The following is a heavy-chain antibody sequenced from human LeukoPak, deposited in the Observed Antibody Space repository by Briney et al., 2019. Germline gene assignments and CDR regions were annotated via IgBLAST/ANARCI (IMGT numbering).Heavy chain of an antibody. CDR1: GGSFSGYY. CDR3: ARHRASSRGGSGYSQGGFDY. Sequence: SETLSLTCAVYGGSFSGYYWGWIRQPPGKGLEWIGSIYYSGSTYYNPSLKSRVTISVDTSKSQFSLNLNSVTAADTAVYYCARHRASSRGGSGYSQGGFDYWGQGTLVTVSS. V-gene: IGHV4-39*01. J-gene: IGHJ4*02. CDR2: IYYSGST. D-gene: IGHD3-22*01.